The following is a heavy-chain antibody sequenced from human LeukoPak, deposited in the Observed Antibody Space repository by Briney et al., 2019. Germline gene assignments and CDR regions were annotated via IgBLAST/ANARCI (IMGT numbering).Heavy chain of an antibody. CDR3: TNLPGRRSGIPFDY. CDR2: IQYDGSNE. D-gene: IGHD6-13*01. J-gene: IGHJ4*02. V-gene: IGHV3-30*02. CDR1: GFTFSYFA. Sequence: GGSLRFSCTASGFTFSYFAMHWVRQAPGKGLEWVSFIQYDGSNECYADSVKGRFTISRDNSKNTLYLHMNSLRAEDTAVYYCTNLPGRRSGIPFDYWGQGTLVTVSS.